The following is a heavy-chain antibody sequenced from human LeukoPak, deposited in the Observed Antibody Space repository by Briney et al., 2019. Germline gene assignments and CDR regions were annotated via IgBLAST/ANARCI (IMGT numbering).Heavy chain of an antibody. CDR1: GFTFSSYS. V-gene: IGHV3-48*04. J-gene: IGHJ5*02. D-gene: IGHD2-2*01. CDR2: ISSSSNIM. Sequence: GGSLRLSCAASGFTFSSYSMNWVRQAPGKGLEWVSYISSSSNIMYYADSVKGRFTISRDNAKNSLYLQMNSLRAEDTAVYYCAKSLLIVVVPAAPDWFDPWGQGTLVTVSS. CDR3: AKSLLIVVVPAAPDWFDP.